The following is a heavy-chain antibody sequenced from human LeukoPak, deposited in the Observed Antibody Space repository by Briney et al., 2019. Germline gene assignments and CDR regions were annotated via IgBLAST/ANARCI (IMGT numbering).Heavy chain of an antibody. CDR1: GFTFSSYA. J-gene: IGHJ2*01. CDR2: IGGSGSTT. CDR3: AKDTASSWWYFDL. D-gene: IGHD5-18*01. Sequence: QPGGSLRLSCAASGFTFSSYAMSWVRQAPGKGLEWVSAIGGSGSTTYYADSVKGQLTISRDNSKNTLYLQMNSLRAEDTAVYYCAKDTASSWWYFDLWGRGTLVTVSS. V-gene: IGHV3-23*01.